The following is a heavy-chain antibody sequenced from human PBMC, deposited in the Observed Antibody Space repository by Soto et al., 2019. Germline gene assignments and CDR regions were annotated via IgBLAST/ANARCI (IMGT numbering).Heavy chain of an antibody. Sequence: EVQLVQSGAEVKKPGESLKISCKGSGYSFTNYWIGWVRQMPGKGLEWMGIIYPGDSDTRYSPSFQGQVTISADKSISTAYLQWSSLKASDTAMYYCARRWDCSSTSCYFDYWGQGTLVTVSS. CDR2: IYPGDSDT. J-gene: IGHJ4*02. CDR1: GYSFTNYW. CDR3: ARRWDCSSTSCYFDY. D-gene: IGHD2-2*01. V-gene: IGHV5-51*01.